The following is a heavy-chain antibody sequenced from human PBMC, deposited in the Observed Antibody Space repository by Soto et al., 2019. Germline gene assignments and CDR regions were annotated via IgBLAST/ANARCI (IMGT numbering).Heavy chain of an antibody. CDR3: ARPTYCSSTSCSPFDY. CDR1: GYIFTNYW. V-gene: IGHV5-51*01. Sequence: PGESLKISCQGSGYIFTNYWVGWVRQMPGKGLEWMGIIYPGDSDTRYSPSFQGQVTISADKSISTAYLQWSSLEASDTAMYYCARPTYCSSTSCSPFDYWGQGTLVTVSS. CDR2: IYPGDSDT. D-gene: IGHD2-2*01. J-gene: IGHJ4*02.